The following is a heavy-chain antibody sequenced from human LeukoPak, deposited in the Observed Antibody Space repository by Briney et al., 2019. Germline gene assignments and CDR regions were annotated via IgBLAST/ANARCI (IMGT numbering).Heavy chain of an antibody. D-gene: IGHD4-11*01. J-gene: IGHJ2*01. CDR2: INSDGSSA. CDR3: ARGSPTPNSRYFDL. V-gene: IGHV3-74*01. Sequence: GGSLRLSCEASEFTLKDYWMHWVRQGPGKGLVWVSRINSDGSSASYADSVKGRFTISRDNAKNTLYLQVNSLRAEDTAVYYCARGSPTPNSRYFDLWGRGTLVTVSS. CDR1: EFTLKDYW.